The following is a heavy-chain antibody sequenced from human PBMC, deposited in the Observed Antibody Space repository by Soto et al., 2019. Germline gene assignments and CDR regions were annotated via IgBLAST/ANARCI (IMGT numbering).Heavy chain of an antibody. D-gene: IGHD6-13*01. V-gene: IGHV1-8*01. Sequence: ASVKVSCKASGYTFTSYDINWVRQATGQVLEWMGLMNPNSGNTGYAQKFQGRVTMTRNTSISTAYMELSSLRSEDTAVYYCARDIAEAGTSWFDPGGQGTLVTVSS. J-gene: IGHJ5*02. CDR2: MNPNSGNT. CDR3: ARDIAEAGTSWFDP. CDR1: GYTFTSYD.